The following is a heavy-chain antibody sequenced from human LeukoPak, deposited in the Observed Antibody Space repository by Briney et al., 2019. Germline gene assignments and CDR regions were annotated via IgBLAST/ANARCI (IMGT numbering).Heavy chain of an antibody. J-gene: IGHJ4*02. CDR1: GFTVSNFW. CDR3: ARDKSYGDSTDY. D-gene: IGHD4-17*01. Sequence: GGSLRLSCAASGFTVSNFWMHWVRQAPRQGLVWVSRINSDGTSTNYADSVKGRLTISRDNAKKSLYLQMNSLRAEDTAVYYCARDKSYGDSTDYWGQGTLVTVSS. CDR2: INSDGTST. V-gene: IGHV3-74*01.